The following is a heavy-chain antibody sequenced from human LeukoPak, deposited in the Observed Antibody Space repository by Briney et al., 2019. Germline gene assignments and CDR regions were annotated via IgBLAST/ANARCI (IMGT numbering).Heavy chain of an antibody. Sequence: PSETLSLTCSVSDGSINSYYWNWIRRPPGKGLEWIGYIYYNGNTNYSPSLKSRVTMSVDTSKNLFSLKVSSVTAADTAVYYCARGRGPFYYGSGSSFDYWGQGTLVTVSS. V-gene: IGHV4-59*01. D-gene: IGHD3-10*01. CDR1: DGSINSYY. J-gene: IGHJ4*02. CDR3: ARGRGPFYYGSGSSFDY. CDR2: IYYNGNT.